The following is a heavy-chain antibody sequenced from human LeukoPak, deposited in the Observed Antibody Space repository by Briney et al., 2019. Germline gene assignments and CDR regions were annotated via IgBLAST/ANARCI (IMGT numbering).Heavy chain of an antibody. J-gene: IGHJ5*02. CDR1: GYTFTDYY. D-gene: IGHD1-26*01. CDR3: ARERVSDVPVGVGQDWFDP. CDR2: MNPESGGS. V-gene: IGHV1-2*02. Sequence: ASVQVSCKASGYTFTDYYLHWVRQAPGQGLEWMGWMNPESGGSSSAQNFQGRVTMTRDTSINTAYMELSRLTSDDTAVYYCARERVSDVPVGVGQDWFDPWGQGTLVTVSS.